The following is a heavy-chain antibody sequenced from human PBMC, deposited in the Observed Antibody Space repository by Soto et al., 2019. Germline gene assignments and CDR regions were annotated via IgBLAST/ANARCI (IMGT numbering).Heavy chain of an antibody. D-gene: IGHD3-3*01. Sequence: QVQLQQSGPGLVKPSGTLSLTCAVSGGSIISYNWWSWVRQPPGKGLEWIGEIFHSGSTNFNPSLRSRVTISIDKSKNNFSLKLNSVTAADTAVYYCARHERSGQDYWGQGTLVTVSS. CDR2: IFHSGST. J-gene: IGHJ4*02. CDR3: ARHERSGQDY. CDR1: GGSIISYNW. V-gene: IGHV4-4*02.